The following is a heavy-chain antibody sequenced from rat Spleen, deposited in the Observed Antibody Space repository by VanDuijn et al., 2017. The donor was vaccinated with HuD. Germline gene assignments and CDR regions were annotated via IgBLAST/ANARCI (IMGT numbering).Heavy chain of an antibody. CDR1: GFSLLSYG. CDR2: ISFDGGST. V-gene: IGHV5-20*01. Sequence: VQLKESGPGLVQPSQTLSLTCTVSGFSLLSYGVSWVRQPPGKGLEWVASISFDGGSTYYRDSVKGRFTISRDNARSSLYLQMDSLRSQDTATYYCTTVAYSGPHYFDYWGQGVMVTVSS. D-gene: IGHD1-1*01. CDR3: TTVAYSGPHYFDY. J-gene: IGHJ2*01.